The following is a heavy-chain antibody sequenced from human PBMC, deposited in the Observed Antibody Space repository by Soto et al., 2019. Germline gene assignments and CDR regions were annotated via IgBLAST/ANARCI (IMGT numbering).Heavy chain of an antibody. CDR1: GYSISSGCY. D-gene: IGHD5-12*01. J-gene: IGHJ5*02. V-gene: IGHV4-38-2*01. Sequence: PSETLSLTCAVPGYSISSGCYWGWIRQPPGKGLEWIGSIYHSGSTYYNPSLKSRVTISVDTSKNQFSLKLSSVTAADTAVYYCARVPRLRSFWFDPWGQGSTVTVSS. CDR2: IYHSGST. CDR3: ARVPRLRSFWFDP.